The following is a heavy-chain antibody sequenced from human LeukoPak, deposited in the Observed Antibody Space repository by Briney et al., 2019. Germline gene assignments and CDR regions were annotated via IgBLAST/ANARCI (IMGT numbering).Heavy chain of an antibody. Sequence: GGSLRLSCAASGFIFSSYNMNWVRQAPGKGLEWVSFISSSSSYIYYADSVKGRFTISRDNAKNTLYLQMNSLRAEDTAVYYCARGPHHYYDSSGYCGAWGQGTLVTVSS. D-gene: IGHD3-22*01. CDR2: ISSSSSYI. CDR3: ARGPHHYYDSSGYCGA. V-gene: IGHV3-21*01. J-gene: IGHJ5*02. CDR1: GFIFSSYN.